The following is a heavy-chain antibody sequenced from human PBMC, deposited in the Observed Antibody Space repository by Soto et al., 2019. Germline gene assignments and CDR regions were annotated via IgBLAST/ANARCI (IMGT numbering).Heavy chain of an antibody. CDR1: GYTFTRYG. CDR2: INTYNGNT. J-gene: IGHJ6*02. V-gene: IGHV1-18*01. D-gene: IGHD3-16*01. CDR3: AMVDVYVTPSPQDV. Sequence: QVQLVQSGAEVKNPGASVKVSCQASGYTFTRYGIGWARQAPGQGLEWRGWINTYNGNTNYAQNVQRRVTLTTDTSPSTAYMEVRSLRSNDTAIYYCAMVDVYVTPSPQDVWGQGTTVIVSS.